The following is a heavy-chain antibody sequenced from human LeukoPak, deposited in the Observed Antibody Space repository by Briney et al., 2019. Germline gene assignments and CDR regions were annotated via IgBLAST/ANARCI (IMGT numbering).Heavy chain of an antibody. V-gene: IGHV4-34*01. CDR3: ARDSLAYYDFWSGKKRDYYYGMDV. D-gene: IGHD3-3*01. J-gene: IGHJ6*02. CDR1: GGSFSGYY. Sequence: SETLSLTCAVYGGSFSGYYWSWIRQPPGKGLEWIGEINHSGSTNYNPSLKSRVTISVDTSKNQFSLKLSSVTAADTAVYYCARDSLAYYDFWSGKKRDYYYGMDVWGQGTTVTVSS. CDR2: INHSGST.